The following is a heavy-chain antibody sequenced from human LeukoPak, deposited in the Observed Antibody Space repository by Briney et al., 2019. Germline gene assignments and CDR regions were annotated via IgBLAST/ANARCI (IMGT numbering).Heavy chain of an antibody. CDR1: GFTFSRYG. Sequence: EGSLRLSCAASGFTFSRYGMHWVRQTPGKGLEWVAVISYDASNKYYADSVKGRFTISRDNAKNSLYLQMNSLRAEDTAVYYCAKAGAVVVVAAKYFDYWGQGTLVTVSS. CDR3: AKAGAVVVVAAKYFDY. J-gene: IGHJ4*02. V-gene: IGHV3-30*18. CDR2: ISYDASNK. D-gene: IGHD2-15*01.